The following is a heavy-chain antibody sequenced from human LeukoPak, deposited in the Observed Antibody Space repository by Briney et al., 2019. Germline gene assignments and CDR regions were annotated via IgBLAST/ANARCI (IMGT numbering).Heavy chain of an antibody. D-gene: IGHD2-15*01. V-gene: IGHV3-7*05. CDR2: IKQDGREK. CDR1: GFTFSSFW. Sequence: PGGSLRLSCAASGFTFSSFWMGWVRQAPGKGLEWVANIKQDGREKYYVDSVKGRITISRDNAEKSVYLQMNSLRAEDTAVYYCARVRYCSGGSCSHFDYWGQVTLVTVSS. J-gene: IGHJ4*02. CDR3: ARVRYCSGGSCSHFDY.